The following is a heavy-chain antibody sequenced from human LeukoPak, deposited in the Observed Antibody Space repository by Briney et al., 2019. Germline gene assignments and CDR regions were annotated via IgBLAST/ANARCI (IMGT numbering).Heavy chain of an antibody. CDR1: GGTFRIYA. Sequence: ASVKVSCKASGGTFRIYAISWVRQAPGQGLEWMGLVDPEDGETIYAEKFQGRVTITADTSTDTAYMELSSLRSEDTAVYYCATDRGIAVAVTWGQGTLVTVSS. CDR3: ATDRGIAVAVT. D-gene: IGHD6-19*01. CDR2: VDPEDGET. V-gene: IGHV1-69-2*01. J-gene: IGHJ5*02.